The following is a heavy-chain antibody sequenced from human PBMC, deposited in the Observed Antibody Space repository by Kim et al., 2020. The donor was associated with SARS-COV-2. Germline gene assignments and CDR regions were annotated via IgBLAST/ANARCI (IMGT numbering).Heavy chain of an antibody. V-gene: IGHV4-34*01. D-gene: IGHD6-13*01. CDR3: ARYIAAAGPFFDY. J-gene: IGHJ4*02. Sequence: TPPLKSRVTISVDTSKNQFSLKLSSVTAADTAVYYCARYIAAAGPFFDYWGQGTLVTVSS.